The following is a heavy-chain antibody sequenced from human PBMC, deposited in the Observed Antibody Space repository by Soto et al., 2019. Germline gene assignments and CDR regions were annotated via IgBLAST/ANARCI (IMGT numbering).Heavy chain of an antibody. Sequence: QVQLVQSGAEVKKPGASVQVSCKASGYTFTSYGISWVRQAPGQGLEWMGWIRAYNGNTNYAQKLQGRVTMTTDTSTRTAYMGLRSLRSDDTAVYYCARTAYGDYDNWFDHWGQGTLVTVSS. CDR1: GYTFTSYG. J-gene: IGHJ5*02. V-gene: IGHV1-18*01. D-gene: IGHD4-17*01. CDR2: IRAYNGNT. CDR3: ARTAYGDYDNWFDH.